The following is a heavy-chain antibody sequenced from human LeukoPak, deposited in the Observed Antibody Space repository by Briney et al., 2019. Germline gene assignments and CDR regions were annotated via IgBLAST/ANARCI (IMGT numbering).Heavy chain of an antibody. V-gene: IGHV1-2*02. CDR2: INPNSGGT. J-gene: IGHJ5*02. CDR3: ARSTPYYDFWSGYPNWFDP. D-gene: IGHD3-3*01. CDR1: GYTFTGYY. Sequence: ASVKVSCKASGYTFTGYYMHWVRQAPGQGLEWMGWINPNSGGTNYAQKFQGRVTMTRDTSISTAYMELSRLRSDDTAVYYCARSTPYYDFWSGYPNWFDPWGQGTLVTVSS.